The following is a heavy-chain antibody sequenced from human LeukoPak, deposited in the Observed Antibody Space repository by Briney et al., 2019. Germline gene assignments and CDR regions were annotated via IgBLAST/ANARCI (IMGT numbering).Heavy chain of an antibody. Sequence: GGSLRLSCAASGFTFSSYWMHWVRQAPGKGLVWVSRINSDGSSTSYADSVKGRFTISRDNAKNTLYLQMNSLRAEDTAVYYCARDREVGATGYYFDYWGQGTLVTVSS. CDR1: GFTFSSYW. V-gene: IGHV3-74*01. CDR2: INSDGSST. D-gene: IGHD1-26*01. CDR3: ARDREVGATGYYFDY. J-gene: IGHJ4*02.